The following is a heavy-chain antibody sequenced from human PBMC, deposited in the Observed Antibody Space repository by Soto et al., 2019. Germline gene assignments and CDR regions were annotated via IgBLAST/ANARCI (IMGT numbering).Heavy chain of an antibody. CDR2: ISSSGSTI. D-gene: IGHD3-22*01. V-gene: IGHV3-48*03. CDR1: GFTFSSYE. J-gene: IGHJ4*02. CDR3: ARINNYYDSSGYYPDY. Sequence: GSLRLSCAASGFTFSSYEMNWVRQAPGKGLEWVSYISSSGSTIYYADSVKGRFTISRDNAKNSLYLQMNSLRAEDTAVYYCARINNYYDSSGYYPDYRGQGTLVTVSS.